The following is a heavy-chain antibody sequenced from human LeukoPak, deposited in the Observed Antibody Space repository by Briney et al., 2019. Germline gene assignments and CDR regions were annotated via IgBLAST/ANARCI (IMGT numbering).Heavy chain of an antibody. CDR2: ISTTGSSI. D-gene: IGHD6-19*01. V-gene: IGHV3-48*03. J-gene: IGHJ4*02. Sequence: GGSLRLSCAASGFTFSSYEMNWVRQAPGKGLEWVSYISTTGSSIYYADSVKGRFTISRDNVKNLLYLQMNSLRAEDTAVYYCARVQRGIAVALDYWGQGTLATVSS. CDR3: ARVQRGIAVALDY. CDR1: GFTFSSYE.